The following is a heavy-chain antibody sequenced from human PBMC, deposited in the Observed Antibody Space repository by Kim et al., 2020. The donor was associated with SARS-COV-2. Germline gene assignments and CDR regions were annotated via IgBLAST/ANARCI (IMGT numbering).Heavy chain of an antibody. CDR3: ARHDWFDP. CDR2: IHTGGAT. Sequence: GGSLRLSCAVSGFSVSGDYMNWVRQAPGKGLECVSVIHTGGATFYADYVKGRFTISRDDSKNTLYLQMNSLRVEDTAVYYCARHDWFDPWGQGTLVTVSS. CDR1: GFSVSGDY. V-gene: IGHV3-66*04. J-gene: IGHJ5*02.